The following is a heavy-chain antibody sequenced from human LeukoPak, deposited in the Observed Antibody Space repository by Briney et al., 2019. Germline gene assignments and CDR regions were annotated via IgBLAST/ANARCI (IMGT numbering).Heavy chain of an antibody. CDR3: AQAYYSSVWSYKRGAFDI. V-gene: IGHV3-30*02. J-gene: IGHJ3*02. CDR2: IRYDGSNK. CDR1: GFTFSSYG. D-gene: IGHD6-19*01. Sequence: PGGSLRLSCAASGFTFSSYGMHWVRQAPGKGLEWVAFIRYDGSNKYYADSVKGRFTISRDNSKNTLYLQMNSLRAEDTAVYYCAQAYYSSVWSYKRGAFDIWGQGTMVTVSS.